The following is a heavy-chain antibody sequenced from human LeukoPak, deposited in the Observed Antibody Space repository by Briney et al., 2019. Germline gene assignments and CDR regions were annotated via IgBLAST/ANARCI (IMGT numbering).Heavy chain of an antibody. CDR1: GFTFTSYA. D-gene: IGHD3-10*01. Sequence: GGSLRLSCAASGFTFTSYAMGWVRKAPGKGLEWVSGISAGGGGTYYADSVKGRFTISRDNSKSTLYLQMNGLRAEDTAIYYCAKDLRSGSNYGFFDYWGQGTLVTVSS. J-gene: IGHJ4*02. V-gene: IGHV3-23*01. CDR2: ISAGGGGT. CDR3: AKDLRSGSNYGFFDY.